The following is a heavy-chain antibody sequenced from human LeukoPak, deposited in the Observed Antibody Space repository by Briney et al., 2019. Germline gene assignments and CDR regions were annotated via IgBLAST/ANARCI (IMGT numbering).Heavy chain of an antibody. V-gene: IGHV3-30*02. J-gene: IGHJ4*02. CDR1: GFTFSSFG. Sequence: PGGSLRLSCAASGFTFSSFGMHWVRQAPGKGPEWVAFIRYDGSTKYYSDSVKGRFTISRDNSRNTLYLQMNSLRAEDTAVYYCARGSKWFGELIRRGEYYFDYGGQGTLVTVSS. CDR2: IRYDGSTK. CDR3: ARGSKWFGELIRRGEYYFDY. D-gene: IGHD3-10*01.